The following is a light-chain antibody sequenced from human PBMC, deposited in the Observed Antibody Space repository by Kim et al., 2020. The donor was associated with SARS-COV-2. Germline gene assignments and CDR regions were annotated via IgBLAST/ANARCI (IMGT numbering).Light chain of an antibody. CDR2: AAS. Sequence: DIQMTQSPSSLSASVGDRVTITCRASQGIRHDLGWYQQEPGKAPKRLIYAASSLRSGVPLRFSGSGSGTEFTLTISSLQPEDFATYYCRQYNSYPLTFGGGTKLEI. J-gene: IGKJ4*01. CDR1: QGIRHD. CDR3: RQYNSYPLT. V-gene: IGKV1-17*01.